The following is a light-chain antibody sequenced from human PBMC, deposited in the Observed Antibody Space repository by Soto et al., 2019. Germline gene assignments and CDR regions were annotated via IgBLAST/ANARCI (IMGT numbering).Light chain of an antibody. Sequence: QSALTQPASVSGSPGQSITISCTGTSRDVGGYNYVSWHQQHPGKAPKVIITEVSNRPSGVPERFSGSKSGTSASLAITGLQAEDEADYYCQAYDYSLTASVFGGGTKLTVL. CDR1: SRDVGGYNY. J-gene: IGLJ3*02. CDR3: QAYDYSLTASV. CDR2: EVS. V-gene: IGLV2-14*01.